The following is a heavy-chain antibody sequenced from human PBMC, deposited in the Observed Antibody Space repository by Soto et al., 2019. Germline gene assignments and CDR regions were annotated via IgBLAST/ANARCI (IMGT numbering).Heavy chain of an antibody. CDR1: GFTFSSDG. D-gene: IGHD5-18*01. Sequence: GGSLRLSCAASGFTFSSDGMNWVRQAPGKGLEWVSSISNTGSHIYYADSVKGRFTISRDNSKNSLHLQMNSLRAEDTAVYYCARERYSYGYDGMDVWGQGTTVTVSS. J-gene: IGHJ6*02. V-gene: IGHV3-21*01. CDR3: ARERYSYGYDGMDV. CDR2: ISNTGSHI.